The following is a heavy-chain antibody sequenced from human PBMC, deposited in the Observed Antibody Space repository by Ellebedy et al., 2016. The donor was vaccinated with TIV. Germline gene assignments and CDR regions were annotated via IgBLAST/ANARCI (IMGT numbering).Heavy chain of an antibody. J-gene: IGHJ6*02. V-gene: IGHV1-46*01. D-gene: IGHD1-1*01. Sequence: ASVKVSXXASGYTFTSYYMHWVRQAPGQGLEWMGIINPSGGSTSYAQKFQGRVTMTRDTSTSTVYMELSSLRSEDTAVYYCVLDKGFNYGMEVWGQGTTVTVSS. CDR1: GYTFTSYY. CDR3: VLDKGFNYGMEV. CDR2: INPSGGST.